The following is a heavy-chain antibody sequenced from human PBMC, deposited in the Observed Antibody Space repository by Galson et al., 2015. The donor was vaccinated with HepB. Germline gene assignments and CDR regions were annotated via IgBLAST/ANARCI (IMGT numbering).Heavy chain of an antibody. J-gene: IGHJ6*03. V-gene: IGHV3-49*04. D-gene: IGHD3-3*01. CDR1: GFTFGDYA. CDR3: TRHGDTIFGVVITYYYMDV. CDR2: IRSKAYGGTT. Sequence: SLRLSCAASGFTFGDYAMSWVRQAPGKGLEWVGFIRSKAYGGTTEYAASVKGRFTTSRDDSKSIAYLQMNSLKTEDTAVYYCTRHGDTIFGVVITYYYMDVWGKGTTVTVSS.